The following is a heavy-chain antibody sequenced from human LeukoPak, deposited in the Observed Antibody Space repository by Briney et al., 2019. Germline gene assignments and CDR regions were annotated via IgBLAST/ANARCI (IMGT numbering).Heavy chain of an antibody. CDR1: GYTFTNYY. V-gene: IGHV1-46*01. CDR2: INPSGGST. Sequence: ASVKVSCKASGYTFTNYYMHWVRQAPGQGLEWMGIINPSGGSTSYAQKFQGRVTMTRDTSTSTVYMELSSLRSEDTAVYYCARTLRPNAFDIWGQGTMVTVSS. D-gene: IGHD4-17*01. J-gene: IGHJ3*02. CDR3: ARTLRPNAFDI.